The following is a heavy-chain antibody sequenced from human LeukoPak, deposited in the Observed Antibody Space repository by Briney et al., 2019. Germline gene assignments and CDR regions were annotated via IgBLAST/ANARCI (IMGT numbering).Heavy chain of an antibody. CDR3: ARGPIHLWLYYGMDL. CDR2: IRSEAYGGTT. V-gene: IGHV3-49*04. J-gene: IGHJ6*02. Sequence: SGGSLRLSCTTSGFTFGDHAMCWVRQAPRKGLEWVGFIRSEAYGGTTEYAAPVRGRFTISRDDSRGIAYLQMNSLKTEDTALYYCARGPIHLWLYYGMDLWGQGTTVTVSS. CDR1: GFTFGDHA. D-gene: IGHD5-18*01.